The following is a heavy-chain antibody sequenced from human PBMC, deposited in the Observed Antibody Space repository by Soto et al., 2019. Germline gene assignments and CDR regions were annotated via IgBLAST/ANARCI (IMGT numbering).Heavy chain of an antibody. D-gene: IGHD6-19*01. CDR3: ARLGGWSGGSSGMDV. V-gene: IGHV3-72*01. CDR1: GLIFSDYH. CDR2: IRMKANSYTT. Sequence: EVQLVESGGGLVQPGGSLRLSCAASGLIFSDYHMDWVRQAPGKGLEWVGRIRMKANSYTTEYAVSVKGRFTISRDDSKNSLYLQMNSLKSEDTAVYYCARLGGWSGGSSGMDVWGQGTTVTVSS. J-gene: IGHJ6*02.